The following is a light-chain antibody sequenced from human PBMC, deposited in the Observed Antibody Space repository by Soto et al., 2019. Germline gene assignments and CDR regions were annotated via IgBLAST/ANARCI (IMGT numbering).Light chain of an antibody. CDR2: GVS. J-gene: IGKJ2*01. CDR1: QSISGG. Sequence: EIVMTQSPATLSVSPGERATLSCRASQSISGGLAWYQQRPGQPPKLLIYGVSNRATGVPDRFSGSGSGSDFTLTISGLQSEDFAVYYCQQGHDWPLTFGQGTRLDI. CDR3: QQGHDWPLT. V-gene: IGKV3-15*01.